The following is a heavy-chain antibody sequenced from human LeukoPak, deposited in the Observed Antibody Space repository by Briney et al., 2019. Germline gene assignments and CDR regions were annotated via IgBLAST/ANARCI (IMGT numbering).Heavy chain of an antibody. V-gene: IGHV3-7*01. CDR1: GFTFSSYW. D-gene: IGHD3-3*01. CDR2: IKQDGSEK. J-gene: IGHJ4*02. CDR3: ARGNDYDFWSGSRYYFDY. Sequence: PGGSLLLSCAASGFTFSSYWMSWVRQAPGKGLEGVANIKQDGSEKYYVNSVKGRFTISRDNAKNSLYLQMNSLRAEDTAVYYCARGNDYDFWSGSRYYFDYWGQGTLVTVSS.